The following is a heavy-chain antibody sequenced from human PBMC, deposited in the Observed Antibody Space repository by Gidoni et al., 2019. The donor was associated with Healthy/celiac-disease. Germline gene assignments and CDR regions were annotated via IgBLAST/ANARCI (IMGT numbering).Heavy chain of an antibody. CDR2: MNLYSGNT. CDR1: GYTFTSYY. Sequence: QVKLVQSGAEVKKPGASVKVSCKASGYTFTSYYINWVRQATGQGLELMGWMNLYSGNTGYAQKFQGRVTMTRNTSISTAYMELSSLGSEDTAVYYCATPAAAGDWGQGTLVTVSS. J-gene: IGHJ4*02. D-gene: IGHD6-13*01. V-gene: IGHV1-8*01. CDR3: ATPAAAGD.